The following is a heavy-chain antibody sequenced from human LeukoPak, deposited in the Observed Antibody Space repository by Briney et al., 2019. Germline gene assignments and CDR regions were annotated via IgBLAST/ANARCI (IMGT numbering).Heavy chain of an antibody. CDR2: IKQDGSEK. CDR1: GFTFSSYW. V-gene: IGHV3-7*01. J-gene: IGHJ5*02. CDR3: ARDSYQDYYGRFDP. Sequence: GGSLRLSYAASGFTFSSYWMSWVRQATGKGLEWVANIKQDGSEKYYVDSVKGRFTISRDNAKNSLYLQMNSLRAEDTAMYYCARDSYQDYYGRFDPWGQGTLVIVSS. D-gene: IGHD3-10*01.